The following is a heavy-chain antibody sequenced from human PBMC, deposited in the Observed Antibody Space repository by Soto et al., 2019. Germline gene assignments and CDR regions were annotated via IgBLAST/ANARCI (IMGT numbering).Heavy chain of an antibody. CDR2: IYYSGST. J-gene: IGHJ4*02. CDR1: GGSISSSSYY. CDR3: ASQALDTAIFDY. D-gene: IGHD5-18*01. Sequence: SETLSLTCTVSGGSISSSSYYWGWIRQPPGKGLEWIGSIYYSGSTYYNPSLKSRVTISVDTSKNQFSLKLSSVTAADTAVFYCASQALDTAIFDYWGQGTLVTVSS. V-gene: IGHV4-39*01.